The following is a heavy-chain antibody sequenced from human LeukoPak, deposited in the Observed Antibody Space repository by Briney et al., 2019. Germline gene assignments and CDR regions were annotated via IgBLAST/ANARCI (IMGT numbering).Heavy chain of an antibody. V-gene: IGHV3-30*18. J-gene: IGHJ4*02. Sequence: PGGSLRLSCAASRFTFSSYGMHWVRQAPGKGLEWVAVISYDGSNKYYADSVKGRFTISRDNSKNTLYLQMNSLRAEDTAVYYCAKDRSIGNTMVWGVFDYWGQGTLVTVSS. CDR3: AKDRSIGNTMVWGVFDY. D-gene: IGHD3-10*01. CDR2: ISYDGSNK. CDR1: RFTFSSYG.